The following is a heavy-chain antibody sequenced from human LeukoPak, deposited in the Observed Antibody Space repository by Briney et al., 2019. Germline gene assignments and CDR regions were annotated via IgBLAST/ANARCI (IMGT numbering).Heavy chain of an antibody. CDR2: INHSGST. CDR1: GGSFSGFY. J-gene: IGHJ4*02. Sequence: SETLSLTCAVYGGSFSGFYWSWIRQPPGKGLEWIGEINHSGSTNYNPSLKSRVTISVDTSKNQFSLKLYSVTAADTAVYYCARDDDSSGYPLYWGQGTLVTVSS. CDR3: ARDDDSSGYPLY. V-gene: IGHV4-34*01. D-gene: IGHD3-22*01.